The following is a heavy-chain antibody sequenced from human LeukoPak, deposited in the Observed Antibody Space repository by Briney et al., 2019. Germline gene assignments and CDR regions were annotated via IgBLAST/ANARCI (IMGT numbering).Heavy chain of an antibody. J-gene: IGHJ4*02. Sequence: PGGSLRLSCTSSGFTFSNYEMNWVRQAPGKGLEWISYISSSGSTIYYADSVKGRFTISRDNAKNSLYLQMNSLRGEDTALYYCASKEVAGTYYWRQGTLVIVSS. D-gene: IGHD6-19*01. V-gene: IGHV3-48*03. CDR3: ASKEVAGTYY. CDR2: ISSSGSTI. CDR1: GFTFSNYE.